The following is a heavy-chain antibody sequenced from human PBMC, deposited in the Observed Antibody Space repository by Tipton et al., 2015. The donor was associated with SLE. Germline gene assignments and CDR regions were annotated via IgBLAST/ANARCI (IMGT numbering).Heavy chain of an antibody. CDR2: FSHSGISSGST. J-gene: IGHJ4*02. Sequence: TLSLTCAVNGGSFSGNYWTWIRQPPGKGLEWIGDFSHSGISSGSTNYNPSLKSRVTMSVDTSTKHFSLSLRSVTAADTALYYCAVGFWGGYYDNWGQGTLVTVSS. CDR3: AVGFWGGYYDN. CDR1: GGSFSGNY. D-gene: IGHD3-3*01. V-gene: IGHV4-34*01.